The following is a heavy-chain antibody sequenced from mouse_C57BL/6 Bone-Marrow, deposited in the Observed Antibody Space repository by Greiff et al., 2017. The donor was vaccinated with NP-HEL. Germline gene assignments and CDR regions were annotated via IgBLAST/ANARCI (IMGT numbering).Heavy chain of an antibody. Sequence: VQLQQSGPGLVQPSQSLSITCTVSGFSLTSYGVHWVRQSPGKGLEWLGVIWSGGSTDYNAAFISRLSISKDNSKSQVFFKMNSLQADDTAIYSCAKRNYGSTFYAMDYWGKGTSVTVSS. V-gene: IGHV2-2*01. CDR3: AKRNYGSTFYAMDY. D-gene: IGHD1-1*01. J-gene: IGHJ4*01. CDR1: GFSLTSYG. CDR2: IWSGGST.